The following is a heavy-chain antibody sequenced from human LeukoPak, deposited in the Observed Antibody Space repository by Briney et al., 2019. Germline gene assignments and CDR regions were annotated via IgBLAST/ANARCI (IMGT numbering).Heavy chain of an antibody. J-gene: IGHJ5*02. CDR2: IYYSGSI. CDR1: GGSISSYY. D-gene: IGHD3-22*01. CDR3: AGLRYYYDSSGSRHNWFDP. Sequence: PSETLSLTCTVSGGSISSYYWSWIRQPPGKGLEWIGYIYYSGSINYNPSLKSRVTISVDTSKNQFSLKLSSVTAADTAVYYCAGLRYYYDSSGSRHNWFDPWGQGTLVTVSS. V-gene: IGHV4-59*01.